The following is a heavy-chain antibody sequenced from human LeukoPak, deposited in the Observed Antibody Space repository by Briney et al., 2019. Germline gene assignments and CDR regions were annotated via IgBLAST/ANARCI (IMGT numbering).Heavy chain of an antibody. D-gene: IGHD6-6*01. CDR1: GASISSANYY. CDR2: IYYTGSI. J-gene: IGHJ5*02. CDR3: ARQFSSSAQWFDP. Sequence: TSETLSLTCTVSGASISSANYYWGWIRQPPGKGLEWIGSIYYTGSIFDNPSLRSRVTISADASKNQFFLKLSSVAAADTAEYYCARQFSSSAQWFDPWGQGTLVTVSS. V-gene: IGHV4-39*01.